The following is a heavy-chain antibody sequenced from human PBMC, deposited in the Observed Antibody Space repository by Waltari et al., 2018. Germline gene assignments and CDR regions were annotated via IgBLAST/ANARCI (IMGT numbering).Heavy chain of an antibody. D-gene: IGHD3-16*01. CDR3: ARGSFEGGFDY. V-gene: IGHV6-1*01. J-gene: IGHJ4*01. CDR2: TYYRANWYN. Sequence: QVQLQQSGPGLLRPSQPLSLTCAISGNSVSDDRAAWNWIRQSPSRGLELLGRTYYRANWYNDYALSVESRITINPDTAKNQFSLHLNYLTPEDTAVYFCARGSFEGGFDYWGHGTLVIVSS. CDR1: GNSVSDDRAA.